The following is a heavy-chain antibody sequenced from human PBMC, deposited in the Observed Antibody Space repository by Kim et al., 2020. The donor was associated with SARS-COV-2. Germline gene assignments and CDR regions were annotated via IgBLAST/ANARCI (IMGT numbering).Heavy chain of an antibody. V-gene: IGHV3-9*01. CDR3: AKAFHLYSSSWYHLDY. CDR1: GFTFDDYA. D-gene: IGHD6-13*01. J-gene: IGHJ4*02. Sequence: GGSLRLSCAASGFTFDDYAMHWVRQAPGKGLEWVSGISWNSGSIGYADSVKGRFTISRDNAKNSLYLQMNSLRAEDTALYYCAKAFHLYSSSWYHLDYWGQGTLVTVSS. CDR2: ISWNSGSI.